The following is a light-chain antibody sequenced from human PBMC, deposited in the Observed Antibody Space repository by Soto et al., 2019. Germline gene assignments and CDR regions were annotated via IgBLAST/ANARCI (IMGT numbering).Light chain of an antibody. CDR1: QGISSY. CDR2: AAS. J-gene: IGKJ2*01. CDR3: QQYYSYPT. V-gene: IGKV1-8*01. Sequence: AIRMTQSPSSLSASTGDRVTITCRASQGISSYLAWYQQKPGKAPKLLIYAASTLQSGVPSRFSGSGSGTYFTITISSLQSEDFATYYCQQYYSYPTFGQGTKLEIK.